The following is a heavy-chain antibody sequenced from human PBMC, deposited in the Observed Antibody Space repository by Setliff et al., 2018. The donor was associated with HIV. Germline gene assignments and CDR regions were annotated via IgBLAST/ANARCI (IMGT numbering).Heavy chain of an antibody. CDR3: ARDKGYNSFDY. Sequence: PSETLSLTCAVSGSSISNGYYWSWIRQPAGKGLEWIGRVSSRGDTNYNPSLKSRVTMSVDTSKNQFSLKLSSVTAADTAVYYCARDKGYNSFDYWGQGTLVTV. J-gene: IGHJ4*02. D-gene: IGHD5-18*01. CDR2: VSSRGDT. CDR1: GSSISNGYY. V-gene: IGHV4-4*07.